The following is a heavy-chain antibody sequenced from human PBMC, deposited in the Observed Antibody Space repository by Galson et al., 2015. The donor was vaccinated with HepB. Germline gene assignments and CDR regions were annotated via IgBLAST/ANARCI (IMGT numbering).Heavy chain of an antibody. J-gene: IGHJ4*02. CDR2: IRSDGSII. V-gene: IGHV3-30*02. CDR3: AQALTITGGWYQRAFDN. D-gene: IGHD6-19*01. CDR1: GFTFSRPD. Sequence: SLRLSCAASGFTFSRPDMHWVRQAPGKGLEWVAFIRSDGSIIYYPASVQGRFTISRDNAKSTLYLQMNSLGTGDTATYYCAQALTITGGWYQRAFDNWGQGTLVTVSS.